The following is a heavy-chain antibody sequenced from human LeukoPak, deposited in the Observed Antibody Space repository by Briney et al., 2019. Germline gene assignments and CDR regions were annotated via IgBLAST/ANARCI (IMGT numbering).Heavy chain of an antibody. CDR1: GGSIRCLY. CDR2: IYYSGSA. V-gene: IGHV4-59*11. J-gene: IGHJ4*02. Sequence: SETLSLTCNGPGGSIRCLYWGWVRQPPGKGLEWIGYIYYSGSANYNPSLKSRVTISVDTSKNQFSLKLASVSAADTAVYYCARGGTQLTFPVWGQGTLVTVSS. D-gene: IGHD4/OR15-4a*01. CDR3: ARGGTQLTFPV.